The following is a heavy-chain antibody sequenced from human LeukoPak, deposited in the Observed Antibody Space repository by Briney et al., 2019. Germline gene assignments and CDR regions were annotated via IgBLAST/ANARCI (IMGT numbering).Heavy chain of an antibody. D-gene: IGHD3-10*01. V-gene: IGHV3-33*01. Sequence: GGSLRLSCAASGFTFSSYGMHWVRQAPGKGLEWVAVIWYDGSNKYYADSVKGRFTISRDNSKNTLYLQMNSLRAEDTAVYYCARQSLRITMVRGASDYWGQGTLVTVSS. CDR2: IWYDGSNK. J-gene: IGHJ4*02. CDR1: GFTFSSYG. CDR3: ARQSLRITMVRGASDY.